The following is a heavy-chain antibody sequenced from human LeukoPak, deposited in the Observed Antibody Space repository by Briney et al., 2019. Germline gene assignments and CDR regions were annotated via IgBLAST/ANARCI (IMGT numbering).Heavy chain of an antibody. D-gene: IGHD4-17*01. CDR2: ISSSSSTI. J-gene: IGHJ5*02. V-gene: IGHV3-48*03. CDR1: GFTFSSYE. CDR3: ARVVYGDR. Sequence: GGSLRLSCAASGFTFSSYEMNWVRQAPGKGLEWVSYISSSSSTIYYADSVKGRFTISRDNAKNSLYLQMNSLRAEDTAVYYCARVVYGDRWGQGTLVTVSS.